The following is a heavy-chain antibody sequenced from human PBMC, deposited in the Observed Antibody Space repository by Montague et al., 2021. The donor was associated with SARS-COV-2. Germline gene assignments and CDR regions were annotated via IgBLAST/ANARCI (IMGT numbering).Heavy chain of an antibody. J-gene: IGHJ5*02. CDR2: IYYSGYT. D-gene: IGHD3-16*01. Sequence: SDTVSLAPTVSGGSITTTSHYWGWIREPPGKGLEWIGSIYYSGYTHYNPSLKPRLTLSVDASTNQFSLKLSSVTAADAAVYHCARLGPGPQGEESWGQGTVVIVSS. V-gene: IGHV4-39*01. CDR3: ARLGPGPQGEES. CDR1: GGSITTTSHY.